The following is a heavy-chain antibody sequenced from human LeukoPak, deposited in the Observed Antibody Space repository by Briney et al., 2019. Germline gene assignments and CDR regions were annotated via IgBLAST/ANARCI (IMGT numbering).Heavy chain of an antibody. J-gene: IGHJ4*02. CDR1: GFTFSSYA. Sequence: TGGSLRLSCAASGFTFSSYAMHWVRQAPGKGLEWVAVISYDGSNKYYADSVKGRFTISRDNSKNTLYLQLNSLTTEDTALYYCARDFWWLPDYWGQETLVTVSS. V-gene: IGHV3-30-3*01. CDR3: ARDFWWLPDY. CDR2: ISYDGSNK. D-gene: IGHD3-3*01.